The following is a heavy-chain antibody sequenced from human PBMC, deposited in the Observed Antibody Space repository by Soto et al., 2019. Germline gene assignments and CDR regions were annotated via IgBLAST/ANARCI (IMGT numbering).Heavy chain of an antibody. V-gene: IGHV4-59*01. CDR2: IYYSGST. J-gene: IGHJ3*02. CDR1: GGSISSYY. Sequence: SETLSLTCTVSGGSISSYYWSWIRQPPGKGLEWIGYIYYSGSTSYNPSLKSRVTISVDTSKNQFSLKLSSVTAADTAVYYCARDDGLSAFDIWGQGTMVTVSS. CDR3: ARDDGLSAFDI.